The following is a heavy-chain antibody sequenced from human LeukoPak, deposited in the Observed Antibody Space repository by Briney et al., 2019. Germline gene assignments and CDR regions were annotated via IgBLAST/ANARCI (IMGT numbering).Heavy chain of an antibody. V-gene: IGHV4-34*01. CDR1: GGSFSGYY. D-gene: IGHD3-3*01. J-gene: IGHJ4*02. CDR2: INHSGST. Sequence: SETLSPTCAVYGGSFSGYYWSWIRQPPGKGLEWIGEINHSGSTNYNPSLKSRVTISVDTSKNQFSLKLSSVTAADTAVYYCARVRFTSYFDYWGQGTLVTVSS. CDR3: ARVRFTSYFDY.